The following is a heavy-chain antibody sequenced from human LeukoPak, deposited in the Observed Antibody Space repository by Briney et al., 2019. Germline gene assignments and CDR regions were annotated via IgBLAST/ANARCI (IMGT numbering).Heavy chain of an antibody. V-gene: IGHV3-21*01. CDR3: ARDSEGVTGTTSWFDP. D-gene: IGHD1-7*01. CDR1: GFTFSSYS. Sequence: GGSLRLSCAASGFTFSSYSMNWVRQAPGKGLQWVSSISTSSSYIYYADSVKGRFTISRDNARNSLYLQMNSLRAEDTAVYYCARDSEGVTGTTSWFDPWGQGTLVTVSS. J-gene: IGHJ5*02. CDR2: ISTSSSYI.